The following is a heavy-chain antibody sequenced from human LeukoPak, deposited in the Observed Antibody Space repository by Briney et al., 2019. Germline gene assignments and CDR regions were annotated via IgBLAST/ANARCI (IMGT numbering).Heavy chain of an antibody. J-gene: IGHJ4*02. CDR2: IYYSGST. V-gene: IGHV4-59*01. D-gene: IGHD3-16*01. CDR3: ARGFRGSYFDY. CDR1: GGSISSYY. Sequence: SETLSLTCTVSGGSISSYYWSWIRQPPGKGLEWIGYIYYSGSTNYNPSLKSRVTISVDTSKNQFSLKLSSVTAADTAVYYCARGFRGSYFDYWGQGTLVTVSS.